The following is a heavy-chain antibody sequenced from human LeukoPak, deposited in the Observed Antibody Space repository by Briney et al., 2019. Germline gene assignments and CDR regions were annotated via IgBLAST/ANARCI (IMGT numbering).Heavy chain of an antibody. CDR1: GGSISSSNW. Sequence: SETLSLTCAVSGGSISSSNWWSWVRQPPGKGLEWIGEIYHSGSTNYNPSLKSRVTISVDKSKNQFSLKLSSVTAADTAVYYRASVLYYYYGMDVWGQGTTVTVSS. D-gene: IGHD2-8*01. CDR3: ASVLYYYYGMDV. J-gene: IGHJ6*02. CDR2: IYHSGST. V-gene: IGHV4-4*02.